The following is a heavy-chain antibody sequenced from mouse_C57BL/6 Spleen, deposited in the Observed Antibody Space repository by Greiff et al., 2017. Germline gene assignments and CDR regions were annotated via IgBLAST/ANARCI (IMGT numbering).Heavy chain of an antibody. CDR2: IYPGSGST. V-gene: IGHV1-55*01. J-gene: IGHJ2*01. Sequence: QVQLKQPGAELVKPGASVKMSCKASGYTFTSYWITWVKQRPGQGLEWIGDIYPGSGSTNYNEKFKSKATLTVDTSSSTAYMQLSSLTSEDSAVYYCARGITTVVATDFDYWGQGTTLTVSS. CDR3: ARGITTVVATDFDY. CDR1: GYTFTSYW. D-gene: IGHD1-1*01.